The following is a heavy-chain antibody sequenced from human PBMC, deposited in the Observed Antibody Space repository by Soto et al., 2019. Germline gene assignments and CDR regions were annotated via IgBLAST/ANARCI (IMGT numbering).Heavy chain of an antibody. CDR1: GFTFSSYS. Sequence: GGSLRLSCAASGFTFSSYSMNWVRQAPGKGLEWVSSISSSSSYIYYADSVKGRFTISRDNAKNSLYLQMNSLRAEDTAVYYCARVPSGEMGYCSGGSCYSEFDYWGQGTLVTVSS. J-gene: IGHJ4*02. CDR3: ARVPSGEMGYCSGGSCYSEFDY. V-gene: IGHV3-21*01. CDR2: ISSSSSYI. D-gene: IGHD2-15*01.